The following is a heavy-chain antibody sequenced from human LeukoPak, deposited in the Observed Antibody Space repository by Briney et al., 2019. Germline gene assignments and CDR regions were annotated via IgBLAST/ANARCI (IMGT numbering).Heavy chain of an antibody. Sequence: GGSLRLSCAASGFTLSNYAMSWVRQAPGKGLEWVSAISGSGASTYYADSVKGRFTISRDNSKNTLYLQMNSLGAEDTAVYYCAKDPGSPIFGVVITTYFDYWGQGTLVTVSS. CDR2: ISGSGAST. CDR3: AKDPGSPIFGVVITTYFDY. CDR1: GFTLSNYA. V-gene: IGHV3-23*01. D-gene: IGHD3-3*01. J-gene: IGHJ4*02.